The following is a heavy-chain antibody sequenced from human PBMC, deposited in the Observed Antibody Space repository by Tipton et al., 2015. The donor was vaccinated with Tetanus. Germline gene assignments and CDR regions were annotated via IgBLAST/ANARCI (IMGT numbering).Heavy chain of an antibody. J-gene: IGHJ5*02. CDR3: ARAGLTEWLRFDP. CDR2: INPNSGGT. Sequence: QLVQSGAEVKKPGASVKVSCTASGYTFTTYYMHWVRQAPGQGLEWMGWINPNSGGTKYAQNFQGRVTMTRDTSISTAYMELSSLKSDDTAVYYCARAGLTEWLRFDPWGQGTLVTVSS. V-gene: IGHV1-2*02. D-gene: IGHD3-3*01. CDR1: GYTFTTYY.